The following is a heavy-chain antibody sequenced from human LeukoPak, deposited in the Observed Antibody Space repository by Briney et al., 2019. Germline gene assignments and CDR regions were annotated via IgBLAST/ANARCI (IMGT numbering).Heavy chain of an antibody. Sequence: GGSLRLSCAASGFTFSSYAMSWVRQAPGKGLEWVSAISGSGGSTYYADSVKGRFTTSRDNSKNTLYLQMNSLRAEDTAVYYCAKDSGRRTTLLYYFGYWGQGTLVTVSS. V-gene: IGHV3-23*01. CDR3: AKDSGRRTTLLYYFGY. CDR2: ISGSGGST. D-gene: IGHD2/OR15-2a*01. J-gene: IGHJ4*02. CDR1: GFTFSSYA.